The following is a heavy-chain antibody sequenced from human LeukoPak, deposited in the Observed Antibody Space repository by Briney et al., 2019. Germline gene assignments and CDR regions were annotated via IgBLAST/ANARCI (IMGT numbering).Heavy chain of an antibody. D-gene: IGHD5-18*01. CDR2: ISGSGGST. Sequence: GGSLRLSCAASGFTFSSLAMSWVRQAPGNGLEWVSAISGSGGSTYYADSVKGRFTISRDNSKNTLYLQMNSLRAEDTAVYYCAKGRGYNFGPDDWGQGTLVTVSS. CDR3: AKGRGYNFGPDD. CDR1: GFTFSSLA. J-gene: IGHJ4*02. V-gene: IGHV3-23*01.